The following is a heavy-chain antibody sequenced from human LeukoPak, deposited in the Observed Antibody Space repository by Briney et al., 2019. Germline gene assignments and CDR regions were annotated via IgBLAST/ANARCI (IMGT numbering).Heavy chain of an antibody. V-gene: IGHV3-30*04. J-gene: IGHJ4*02. CDR3: ARLWGGSGSYYSGGPDY. Sequence: GGSLRLSCAASGFTFNNYAMHWVRQAPGKGLEWVAVISYDGTYKYYADSVKGRFTISRDNPKNTLSLQMNTLRHEDTAIYYCARLWGGSGSYYSGGPDYWGQGTLVTASS. CDR2: ISYDGTYK. CDR1: GFTFNNYA. D-gene: IGHD3-10*01.